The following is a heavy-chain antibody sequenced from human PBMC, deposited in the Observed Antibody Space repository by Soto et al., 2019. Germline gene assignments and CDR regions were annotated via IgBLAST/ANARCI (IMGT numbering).Heavy chain of an antibody. D-gene: IGHD2-2*01. Sequence: GGSLRLSCAASGFTFSNAWMSWVRQAPGKGLEWVGRIKSKTDGGTTDYAAPVKGRFTISRDDSKNTLYLQMNSLKTEDTAVYYCTTRHVVVPAATPQPAPKNYYYYYMDVWGKGTTVTVSS. CDR1: GFTFSNAW. V-gene: IGHV3-15*01. CDR2: IKSKTDGGTT. J-gene: IGHJ6*03. CDR3: TTRHVVVPAATPQPAPKNYYYYYMDV.